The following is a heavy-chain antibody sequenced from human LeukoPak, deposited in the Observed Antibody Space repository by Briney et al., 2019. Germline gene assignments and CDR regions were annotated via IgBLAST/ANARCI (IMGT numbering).Heavy chain of an antibody. CDR1: GGSISSYY. D-gene: IGHD2-15*01. CDR2: IYTSGST. CDR3: ARASLLLYYYMDV. J-gene: IGHJ6*03. V-gene: IGHV4-4*07. Sequence: PSETLSLTCTVSGGSISSYYWSWIRQPAGKGLEWIGRIYTSGSTNYNPSLKSRVTMPGDTSKNQFSLKLLSVTAADTAVYDYARASLLLYYYMDVWGEGTTVTVSS.